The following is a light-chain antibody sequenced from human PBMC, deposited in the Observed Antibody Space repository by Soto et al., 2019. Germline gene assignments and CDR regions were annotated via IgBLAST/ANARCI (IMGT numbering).Light chain of an antibody. Sequence: QTVVTQPPSVSAAPGQMVTISCSGSSSNIGNNYVSWYQQLPGTAPKLLIYDNYNRPSGIPDRFSGSKSGTSATLGITGLQTGDEADYYCGTWDSSLSAVVFGGGTKVTVL. CDR2: DNY. J-gene: IGLJ2*01. CDR1: SSNIGNNY. V-gene: IGLV1-51*01. CDR3: GTWDSSLSAVV.